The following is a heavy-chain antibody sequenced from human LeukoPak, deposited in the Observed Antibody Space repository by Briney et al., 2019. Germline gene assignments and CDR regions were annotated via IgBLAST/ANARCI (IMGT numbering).Heavy chain of an antibody. CDR2: ISYDGSNK. CDR3: AREDGDPGS. CDR1: GFTFSSYG. V-gene: IGHV3-30*19. J-gene: IGHJ4*02. D-gene: IGHD4-17*01. Sequence: GGSLRLSCAASGFTFSSYGMHWVRQAPGKGLEWVAVISYDGSNKYYADSVKGRFTIPRDNSKNTLYLQMNSLRAEDTAVYYCAREDGDPGSWGQGTLVTVSS.